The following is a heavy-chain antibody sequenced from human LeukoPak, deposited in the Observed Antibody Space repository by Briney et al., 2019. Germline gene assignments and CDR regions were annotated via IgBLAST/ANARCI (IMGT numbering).Heavy chain of an antibody. CDR3: ARRRYGASGYYPSRGRYFDY. V-gene: IGHV3-48*03. J-gene: IGHJ4*02. D-gene: IGHD3-22*01. Sequence: GGSLRLSCAASGFTFSSYEMNWVRQAPGKGLEWVSYISSSGSTIYYADSVKGRFTISRDNAKNSLYLQMNSLRAEDTAVYYCARRRYGASGYYPSRGRYFDYWGQGTLVTVSS. CDR2: ISSSGSTI. CDR1: GFTFSSYE.